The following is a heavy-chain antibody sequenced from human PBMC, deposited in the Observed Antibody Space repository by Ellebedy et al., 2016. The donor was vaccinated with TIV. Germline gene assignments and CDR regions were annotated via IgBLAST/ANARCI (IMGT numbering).Heavy chain of an antibody. Sequence: PGGSLRLSCAASGFTFTNYAMTWVRQAPGRGLEWLSSITGTGSNTYYLESVKGRFTISRDNSNNTLYLQMNSLRVEDTAVYFCAKATRRGLDTALDYWGQGTLVSVSS. D-gene: IGHD3/OR15-3a*01. CDR2: ITGTGSNT. J-gene: IGHJ4*02. CDR3: AKATRRGLDTALDY. CDR1: GFTFTNYA. V-gene: IGHV3-23*01.